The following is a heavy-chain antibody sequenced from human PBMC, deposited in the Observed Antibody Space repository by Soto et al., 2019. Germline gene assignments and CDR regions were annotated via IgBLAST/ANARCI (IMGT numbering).Heavy chain of an antibody. J-gene: IGHJ5*02. CDR2: IKSKTDGGTT. V-gene: IGHV3-15*07. Sequence: GGSLRLSCAVSGFTFSNAWMNWVRQAPGKGLEWVGRIKSKTDGGTTDYAAPVKGRFTISRDDSKNTLYLQMNSLKTEDTAVYYCTTQVTVTTINWFDPWGQGTLVTVSS. D-gene: IGHD4-17*01. CDR3: TTQVTVTTINWFDP. CDR1: GFTFSNAW.